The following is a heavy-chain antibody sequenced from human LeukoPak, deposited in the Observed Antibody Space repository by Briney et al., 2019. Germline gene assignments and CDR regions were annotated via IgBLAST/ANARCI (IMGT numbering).Heavy chain of an antibody. D-gene: IGHD3-9*01. CDR3: ARFPLLRYFDWLSGNQYYFDY. Sequence: SETLSLTCAVYGGSSSGYYWSWIRQPPGKGLEWIGEINHSGSTNYNPSLKSRVTISVDTSKNQFSLKLSSVTAADTAVYYCARFPLLRYFDWLSGNQYYFDYWGQGTLVTVSS. J-gene: IGHJ4*02. CDR1: GGSSSGYY. CDR2: INHSGST. V-gene: IGHV4-34*01.